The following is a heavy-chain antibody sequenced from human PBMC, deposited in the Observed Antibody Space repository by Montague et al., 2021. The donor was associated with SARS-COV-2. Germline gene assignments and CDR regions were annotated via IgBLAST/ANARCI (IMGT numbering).Heavy chain of an antibody. V-gene: IGHV4-39*01. Sequence: SETLSLTCTVSGGSISSSSYYWGWIRQPPGKGLEWIGSIYCSGSTYYNPSLKSRVTISVDTSKNQFSLKLSSVTAADTAVYYCARQGDQLLLEYWFDPGAREPWSPSPQ. CDR3: ARQGDQLLLEYWFDP. CDR1: GGSISSSSYY. J-gene: IGHJ5*02. D-gene: IGHD2-2*01. CDR2: IYCSGST.